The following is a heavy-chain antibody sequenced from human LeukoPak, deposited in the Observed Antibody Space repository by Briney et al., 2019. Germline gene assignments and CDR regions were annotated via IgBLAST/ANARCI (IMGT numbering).Heavy chain of an antibody. V-gene: IGHV3-48*03. CDR3: ARGYSYIDY. CDR2: ISSSGSTR. Sequence: PGGSLRLSCAGSGFTFSSYEMNWVRQAPGKGLEWVSYISSSGSTRYYADSVKGRFTVSRDNAKNSLYLQMNSLRAEDTAVYYCARGYSYIDYWGQGTLVTVSS. CDR1: GFTFSSYE. D-gene: IGHD5-18*01. J-gene: IGHJ4*02.